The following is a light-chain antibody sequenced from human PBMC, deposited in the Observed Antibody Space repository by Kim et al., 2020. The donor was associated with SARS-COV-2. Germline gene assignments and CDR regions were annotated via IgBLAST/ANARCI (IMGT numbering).Light chain of an antibody. J-gene: IGLJ3*02. CDR1: SSDVGGYNY. CDR3: SSYAGSNNLV. Sequence: GHSVTISCTGTSSDVGGYNYVSWYQPHPGKAPKLMIYEVSKRPSGVPDRFSGSKSGNTASLTVSGLQAEDEADYYCSSYAGSNNLVFGGGTQLTVL. CDR2: EVS. V-gene: IGLV2-8*01.